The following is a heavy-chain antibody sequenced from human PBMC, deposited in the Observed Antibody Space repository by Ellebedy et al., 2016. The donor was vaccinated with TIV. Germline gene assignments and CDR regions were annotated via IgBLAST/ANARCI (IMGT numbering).Heavy chain of an antibody. D-gene: IGHD3-16*01. CDR2: IYSGGST. J-gene: IGHJ6*02. CDR3: ASRSYEYYYYGMDV. V-gene: IGHV3-53*01. CDR1: EFPVSSNY. Sequence: PGGSLRLSCAASEFPVSSNYINWVRQAPGKGLEWVSVIYSGGSTYYADSVKGRFTISRDNSKNTLYLPMNSLRAEDTAVYYCASRSYEYYYYGMDVWGQGTTVTVSS.